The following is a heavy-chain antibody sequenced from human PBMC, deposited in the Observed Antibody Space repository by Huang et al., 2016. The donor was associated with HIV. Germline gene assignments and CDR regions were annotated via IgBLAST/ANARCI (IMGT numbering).Heavy chain of an antibody. CDR2: ISYDGRSD. J-gene: IGHJ5*02. V-gene: IGHV3-30*18. CDR3: AKESRWFSDFDQ. D-gene: IGHD2-15*01. CDR1: GFIFSNFG. Sequence: QVQLVESGGGVVQPGTALGLSCAASGFIFSNFGMQWGRQAPGKGQELVSVISYDGRSDLYSDSVKGRFTISRDNDKNTLSLEMNRLRHDDTAVYYCAKESRWFSDFDQWGQGTLVTVSS.